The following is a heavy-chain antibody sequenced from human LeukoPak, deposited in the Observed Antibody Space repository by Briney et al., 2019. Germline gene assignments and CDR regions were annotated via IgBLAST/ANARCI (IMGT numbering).Heavy chain of an antibody. J-gene: IGHJ4*02. V-gene: IGHV5-51*01. CDR2: IDPGDSDT. D-gene: IGHD2-15*01. Sequence: GESLKISCKGSGYSFTSYWIGWVRQMPGKSLEWMGIIDPGDSDTRYSPSFQGQVTISAAKSISTAYLQWSSLKASDTAMYYCARRPSYCSGGSCYNFDYWGQGTLVTVSS. CDR3: ARRPSYCSGGSCYNFDY. CDR1: GYSFTSYW.